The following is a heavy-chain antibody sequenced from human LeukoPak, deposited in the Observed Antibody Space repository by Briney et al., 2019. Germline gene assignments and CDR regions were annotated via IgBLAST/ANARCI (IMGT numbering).Heavy chain of an antibody. CDR3: ARGRGLGVVSPYFDY. CDR2: IYGDGRT. V-gene: IGHV3-53*01. Sequence: PGGSLRLSCVASGFTFGKYWMSWVRQAPGNGLERVSVIYGDGRTSHSASVRGRFTISRDNSKNIVSLQMNNLRAEDTAVYYCARGRGLGVVSPYFDYWGQGTLVTVS. J-gene: IGHJ4*02. D-gene: IGHD3-3*01. CDR1: GFTFGKYW.